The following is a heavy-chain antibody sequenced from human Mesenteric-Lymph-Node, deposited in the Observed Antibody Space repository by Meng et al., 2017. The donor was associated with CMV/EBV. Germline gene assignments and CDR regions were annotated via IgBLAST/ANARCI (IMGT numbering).Heavy chain of an antibody. Sequence: GGSLRPSCAASGITFSTDAMTWVRQAPGKGLERVSGISASGESTYYADSVKGRFTISRDNSKNTLYLQMNSLRVEDTAVNYCARDPYDIVVEPAALGFDYWGQGTLVTVSS. D-gene: IGHD2-2*01. CDR3: ARDPYDIVVEPAALGFDY. CDR2: ISASGEST. CDR1: GITFSTDA. V-gene: IGHV3-23*01. J-gene: IGHJ4*02.